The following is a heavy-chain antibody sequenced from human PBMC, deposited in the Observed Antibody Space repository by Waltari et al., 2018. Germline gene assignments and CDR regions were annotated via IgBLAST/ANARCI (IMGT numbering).Heavy chain of an antibody. Sequence: QVYLVESGGGVVQPGDSLRLSCASSGFTFGIYRMHWVRQAPGKGLEWVAFTRFDGINKHYADSVRGRFTISRDNSKNTLYLQMNSLRAEDTALYYCARGRNGYIQDVFDIWGQGTMVSVSS. CDR3: ARGRNGYIQDVFDI. CDR1: GFTFGIYR. V-gene: IGHV3-30*02. CDR2: TRFDGINK. D-gene: IGHD5-12*01. J-gene: IGHJ3*02.